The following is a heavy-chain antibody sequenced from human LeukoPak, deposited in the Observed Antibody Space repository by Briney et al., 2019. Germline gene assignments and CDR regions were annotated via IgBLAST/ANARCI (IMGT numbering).Heavy chain of an antibody. CDR1: GGSFSGYY. J-gene: IGHJ4*02. CDR3: ARDLFGIPVGPG. Sequence: SETLSLTCAVYGGSFSGYYWSWIRQPPGKGLEWIGEINHSGSPNYNPSLKSRVSISVDTSKNQFSLKLSSVTAADTAVYYCARDLFGIPVGPGWGQGTLVTVSS. V-gene: IGHV4-34*01. CDR2: INHSGSP. D-gene: IGHD3-16*01.